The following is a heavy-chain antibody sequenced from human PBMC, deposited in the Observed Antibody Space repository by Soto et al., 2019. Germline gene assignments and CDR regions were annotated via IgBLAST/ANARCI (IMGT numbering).Heavy chain of an antibody. J-gene: IGHJ4*02. CDR3: ARGGFQWELLGFDY. D-gene: IGHD1-26*01. Sequence: SETLSLTCAVSGGSISSGGYSWSWIRQPPGKGLEWIGYIYHSGSTYYNPSLKSRVTISVDTSKNQFSLKLSSVTAADTAVYYCARGGFQWELLGFDYWGQGTLVTVS. CDR1: GGSISSGGYS. CDR2: IYHSGST. V-gene: IGHV4-30-2*01.